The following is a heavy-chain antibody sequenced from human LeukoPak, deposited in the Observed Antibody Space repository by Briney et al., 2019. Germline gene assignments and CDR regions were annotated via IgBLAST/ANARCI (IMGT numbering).Heavy chain of an antibody. J-gene: IGHJ4*02. Sequence: GGSLRLSCAASGFTVSSNYMSWVRQAPGKGLEWVSVIYSGGGTYYADSVKGGFTISRDNSKNTLYLQMSSLRVEDTALYYCVKPLGSTGYGYYFDYWGQGTLVTVSS. CDR1: GFTVSSNY. D-gene: IGHD5-12*01. V-gene: IGHV3-66*02. CDR2: IYSGGGT. CDR3: VKPLGSTGYGYYFDY.